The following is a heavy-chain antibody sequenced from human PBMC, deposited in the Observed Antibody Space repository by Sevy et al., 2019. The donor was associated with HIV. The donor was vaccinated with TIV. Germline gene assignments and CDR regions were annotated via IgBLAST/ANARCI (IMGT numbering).Heavy chain of an antibody. CDR3: ARAAATIILFDY. D-gene: IGHD5-12*01. V-gene: IGHV1-2*02. CDR2: INPNSGGT. J-gene: IGHJ4*02. Sequence: ASVKVSCKASGYTFTGYYMHWVRQAPGQGLEWMGWINPNSGGTNYAQKFQGRVTMTRDTSISTAYMELSRLRSDDTAVYYCARAAATIILFDYWGQGTLVTVSS. CDR1: GYTFTGYY.